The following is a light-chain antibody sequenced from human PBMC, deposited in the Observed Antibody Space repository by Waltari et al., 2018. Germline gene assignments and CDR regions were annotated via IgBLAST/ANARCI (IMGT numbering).Light chain of an antibody. CDR1: QSISIW. CDR2: KSS. V-gene: IGKV1-5*03. J-gene: IGKJ2*01. Sequence: DIQMTQSPSTLSASVGDRVSITCRASQSISIWLAWYQQRSGKAPKLLISKSSSLESGVPSRFSGSGSGTEFTLTITNLHPDDFATYYCQHYYNYPVAFGQGTKLEIK. CDR3: QHYYNYPVA.